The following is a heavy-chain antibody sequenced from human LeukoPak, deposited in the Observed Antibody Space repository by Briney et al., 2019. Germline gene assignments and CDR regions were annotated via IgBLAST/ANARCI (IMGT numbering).Heavy chain of an antibody. D-gene: IGHD3-22*01. J-gene: IGHJ5*02. CDR1: GFTFSSYG. Sequence: GGSLSFSCAASGFTFSSYGMHWLRQAPGKGLEWVAVISYDGSNKYYADSVKGRFTISRDNSKNTLYLQMNSLRAEDTAVYYCAKDAAEYYYDSSGYLNWFDPWAREPWSPSP. V-gene: IGHV3-30*18. CDR3: AKDAAEYYYDSSGYLNWFDP. CDR2: ISYDGSNK.